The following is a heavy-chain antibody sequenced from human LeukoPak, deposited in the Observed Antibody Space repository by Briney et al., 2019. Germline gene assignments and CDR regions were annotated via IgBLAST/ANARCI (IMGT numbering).Heavy chain of an antibody. J-gene: IGHJ4*01. Sequence: PSETLSLTCTVSGVSISPYYWSWIRQPPGKGLEWIGYIYYSGSTTYNPSLKSPVTISVETSRNQFSLKLSSVTAADTAVYYCARGAGAFDYWGHGTLVTVSS. CDR2: IYYSGST. CDR3: ARGAGAFDY. V-gene: IGHV4-59*01. D-gene: IGHD6-19*01. CDR1: GVSISPYY.